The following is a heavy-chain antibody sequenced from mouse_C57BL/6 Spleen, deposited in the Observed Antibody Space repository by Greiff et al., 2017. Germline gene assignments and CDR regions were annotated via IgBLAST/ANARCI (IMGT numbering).Heavy chain of an antibody. V-gene: IGHV14-4*01. CDR2: IDPENGDT. Sequence: VHVKQSGAELVRPGASVKLSCTASGFNIKDDYMHWVKQRPEKGLEWIGWIDPENGDTEYASKFQGKATITADTSSNTAYLQLSSLTSEDTAVYYCTTQGSSLAWFAYWGQGTLVTVSA. J-gene: IGHJ3*01. CDR1: GFNIKDDY. CDR3: TTQGSSLAWFAY. D-gene: IGHD1-1*01.